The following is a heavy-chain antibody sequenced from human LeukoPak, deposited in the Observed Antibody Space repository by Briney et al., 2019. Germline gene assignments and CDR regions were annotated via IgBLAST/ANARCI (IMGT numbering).Heavy chain of an antibody. CDR2: VNPNSGDT. V-gene: IGHV1-2*02. J-gene: IGHJ4*02. Sequence: ASVKVSFKASGYTFTGYFMHWVRQAPGHGLEWMGWVNPNSGDTNYAQKFQGRVTMTRNTSITAGYMELSTLRFDDTAIYYCARGQVSSPEDYWGQGTLVTVSS. CDR3: ARGQVSSPEDY. CDR1: GYTFTGYF. D-gene: IGHD6-6*01.